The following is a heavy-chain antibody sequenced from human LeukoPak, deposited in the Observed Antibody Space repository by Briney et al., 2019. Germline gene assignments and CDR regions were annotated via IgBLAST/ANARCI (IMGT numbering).Heavy chain of an antibody. V-gene: IGHV4-39*01. D-gene: IGHD3-22*01. CDR1: GGSISSSSYY. J-gene: IGHJ5*02. CDR2: IYYSGST. Sequence: PSETLFLTCTVSGGSISSSSYYWGWIRQPPGKGLEWIGSIYYSGSTYYNPSLKSRVTISVDTSKNQFSLKLSSVTAADTAVYYCARLAPYYYDSSGYPWGQGTLVTVSS. CDR3: ARLAPYYYDSSGYP.